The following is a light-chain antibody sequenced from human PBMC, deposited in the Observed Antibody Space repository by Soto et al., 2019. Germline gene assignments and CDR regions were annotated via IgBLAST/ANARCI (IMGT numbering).Light chain of an antibody. Sequence: IVMMQSPSTLSVSPVERATLSCRASQSVSSNLAWYQQKPGQAPRLLIYGASTRATGIPARFSGSGSGTEFTLTISSLQSEDFAVYYCQQYNNWPPITFGQGTRLEIK. V-gene: IGKV3-15*01. J-gene: IGKJ5*01. CDR3: QQYNNWPPIT. CDR1: QSVSSN. CDR2: GAS.